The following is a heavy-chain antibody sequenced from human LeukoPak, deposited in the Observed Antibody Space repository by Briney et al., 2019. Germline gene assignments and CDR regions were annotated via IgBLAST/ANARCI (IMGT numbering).Heavy chain of an antibody. J-gene: IGHJ3*02. CDR3: AKDFYDTSANGAFDI. CDR2: ISYDGTNK. CDR1: GFPFITYA. D-gene: IGHD2/OR15-2a*01. Sequence: GRPLSLSCVASGFPFITYAMHGVRKAPGTGLEWVAVISYDGTNKYYADSLKGRFTISRDNSKNTMYLQVNSLRPGDTAVYYCAKDFYDTSANGAFDIWGHGTMVSVSS. V-gene: IGHV3-30*18.